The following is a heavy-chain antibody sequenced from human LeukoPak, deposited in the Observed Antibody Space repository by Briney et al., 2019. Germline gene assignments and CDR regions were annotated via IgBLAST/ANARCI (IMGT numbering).Heavy chain of an antibody. V-gene: IGHV4-30-4*08. Sequence: PSETLSLTCTVSGGSISSGDYYWSWIRQPPGMGLEWIGYIYYSGSTYYNPSLKSLVTISVDTSNNQFSLKLSSVTAADPAIYYCARGEFGLDYWGQGTLVTLSS. CDR2: IYYSGST. CDR1: GGSISSGDYY. CDR3: ARGEFGLDY. J-gene: IGHJ4*02. D-gene: IGHD3-10*01.